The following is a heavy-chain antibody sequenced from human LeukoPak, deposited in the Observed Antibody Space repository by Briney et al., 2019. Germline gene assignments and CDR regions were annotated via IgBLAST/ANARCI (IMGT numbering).Heavy chain of an antibody. CDR3: AREDGAVAGTGYNWFDP. Sequence: GGSLRLSCAASGFTFSSYEMNWVRQAPGKGLEWVSYISSSGSTIYYADSVKGRFTISRDNAKNSLYLQMNSLRAEDTAVYYCAREDGAVAGTGYNWFDPWGQGTLVTVSS. J-gene: IGHJ5*02. D-gene: IGHD6-19*01. CDR2: ISSSGSTI. V-gene: IGHV3-48*03. CDR1: GFTFSSYE.